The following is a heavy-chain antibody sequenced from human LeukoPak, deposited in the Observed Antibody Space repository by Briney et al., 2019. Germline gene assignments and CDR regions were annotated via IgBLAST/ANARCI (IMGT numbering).Heavy chain of an antibody. Sequence: GGSLRLSCAASGFTVSSNYMSWVRQAPGKGLEWVSTISSSGGNTYYADSVKGRFTISRDNSKNMLYLQMNSLRAEDTAVYYCADYGSGSFCFDYWGQGTLVTVSA. V-gene: IGHV3-23*01. D-gene: IGHD3-10*01. CDR2: ISSSGGNT. CDR1: GFTVSSNY. J-gene: IGHJ4*02. CDR3: ADYGSGSFCFDY.